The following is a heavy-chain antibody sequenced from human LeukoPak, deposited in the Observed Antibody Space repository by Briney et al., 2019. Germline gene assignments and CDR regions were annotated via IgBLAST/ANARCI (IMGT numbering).Heavy chain of an antibody. J-gene: IGHJ6*04. CDR2: IRTGTSYT. Sequence: PGGSMRLASAASGFTLSTYTVNWVRQAPGKGLEWVSSIRTGTSYTYYADSVKGQFTITRDNAKNSLYLKMNRLRAEDTAVYYCARDRATGTTNYYYYYGMDVWGKGTTVTVSS. CDR3: ARDRATGTTNYYYYYGMDV. CDR1: GFTLSTYT. V-gene: IGHV3-21*01. D-gene: IGHD1-1*01.